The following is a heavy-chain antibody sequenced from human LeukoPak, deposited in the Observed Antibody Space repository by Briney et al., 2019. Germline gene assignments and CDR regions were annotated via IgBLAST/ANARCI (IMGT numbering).Heavy chain of an antibody. CDR1: GFTVSSNS. CDR2: INHSGST. Sequence: GSLRLSCTVSGFTVSSNSMSWIRQPPGKGLEWIGEINHSGSTNYNPSLKSRVTISVDTSKNQFSLKLSSVTAADTAVYYCARGYFDWLLPILENWFDPWGQGTLVTVSS. J-gene: IGHJ5*02. CDR3: ARGYFDWLLPILENWFDP. V-gene: IGHV4-34*01. D-gene: IGHD3-9*01.